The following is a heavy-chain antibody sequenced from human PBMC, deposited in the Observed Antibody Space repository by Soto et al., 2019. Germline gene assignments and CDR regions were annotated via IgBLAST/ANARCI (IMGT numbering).Heavy chain of an antibody. D-gene: IGHD4-17*01. CDR3: ATRYGDYGTWYFDL. J-gene: IGHJ2*01. CDR2: IFHSGPT. CDR1: GGSIISRHW. Sequence: QVQLQESGPGLVKPSGTLSLTCAVSGGSIISRHWWTWVRQPPGKGLEWIGEIFHSGPTNYNPSLKSRVTMSVLKSKHQFFLTLTSVTAADTAVYYCATRYGDYGTWYFDLWGRGTLVTVSS. V-gene: IGHV4-4*02.